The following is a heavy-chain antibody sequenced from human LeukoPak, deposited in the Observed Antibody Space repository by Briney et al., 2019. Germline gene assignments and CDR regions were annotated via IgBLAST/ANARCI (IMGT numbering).Heavy chain of an antibody. V-gene: IGHV3-7*01. Sequence: GGSLRLSCVASGFTFSYYWMTWVRQAPGKGLEWVANIKQDGSEKYYVDSVKGRFTISRDNAKNSLSLQMNSLRAEDTAIYFCARLFSGVTTFDYWGQGALVTVST. CDR3: ARLFSGVTTFDY. CDR1: GFTFSYYW. CDR2: IKQDGSEK. D-gene: IGHD1-1*01. J-gene: IGHJ4*02.